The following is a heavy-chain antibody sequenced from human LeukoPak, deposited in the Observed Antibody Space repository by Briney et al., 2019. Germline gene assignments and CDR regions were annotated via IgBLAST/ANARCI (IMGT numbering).Heavy chain of an antibody. V-gene: IGHV3-30*02. CDR1: GLTFTNHG. D-gene: IGHD4-23*01. Sequence: GSLRLSCVTSGLTFTNHGFHWLRQAADKGLEWVAFVRNDGFDTYHSNSVKGRFSISRDDSKNTVYLQTNSLRAEDTALYYCARDRGKDYFGDWGQGTQVTVSS. CDR2: VRNDGFDT. J-gene: IGHJ4*02. CDR3: ARDRGKDYFGD.